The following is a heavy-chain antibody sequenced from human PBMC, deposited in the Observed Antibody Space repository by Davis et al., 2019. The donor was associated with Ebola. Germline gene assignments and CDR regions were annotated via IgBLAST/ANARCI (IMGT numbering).Heavy chain of an antibody. J-gene: IGHJ5*01. V-gene: IGHV6-1*01. CDR1: GDSVSSNSAA. CDR3: VQLGSCSPTGCYLNWFDS. CDR2: TYYRSKWYN. D-gene: IGHD2-2*01. Sequence: QTLSLTCAISGDSVSSNSAAWNWIRQSPSRGLEWLGRTYYRSKWYNDYAVSMKSRITINPDTSKNQFSLQLNSVTPADAAVYYCVQLGSCSPTGCYLNWFDSWGQGTLVTVSS.